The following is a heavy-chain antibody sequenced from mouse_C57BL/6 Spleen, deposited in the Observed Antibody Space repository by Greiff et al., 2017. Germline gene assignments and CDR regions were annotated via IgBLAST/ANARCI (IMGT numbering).Heavy chain of an antibody. Sequence: EVQLQQSGAELVKPGASVKLSCTASGFNIKDSYMHWVKQRTEKGLEWIGRIDPEDGETKYAAKFQGKATITADTSSNTAYLQLSSLTSEDTAVYSCAFITTDPWYFDVWGTGTTVTVSS. CDR3: AFITTDPWYFDV. V-gene: IGHV14-2*01. CDR1: GFNIKDSY. CDR2: IDPEDGET. J-gene: IGHJ1*03. D-gene: IGHD1-1*01.